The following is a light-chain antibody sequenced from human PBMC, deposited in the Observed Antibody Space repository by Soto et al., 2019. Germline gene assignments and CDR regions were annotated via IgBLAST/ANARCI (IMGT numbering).Light chain of an antibody. CDR3: CSYAGGSTWV. Sequence: QSVLTQPASVSGSPGQSITISCTGTSSDVGNYNLVSWYQQHPGKAPKLMIYEGSQRPSGVSNRFSGSKSGNTASLTISGLQTEDEADYHCCSYAGGSTWVFGGGTKLTV. CDR1: SSDVGNYNL. V-gene: IGLV2-23*01. CDR2: EGS. J-gene: IGLJ2*01.